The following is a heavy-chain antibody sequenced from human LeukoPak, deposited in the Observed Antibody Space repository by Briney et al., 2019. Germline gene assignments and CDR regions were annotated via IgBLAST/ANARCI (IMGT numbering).Heavy chain of an antibody. Sequence: SETLSLTCAVYGGSFSGYYWSWIRQPPGKGLEWIGEINHSGSTNYNPSLKSRVTISVDTSKNQFSLKLSSVTAADTAVYYCASGVRSRHYDTWGQGTLVTVSS. CDR2: INHSGST. D-gene: IGHD3-22*01. CDR3: ASGVRSRHYDT. J-gene: IGHJ5*02. V-gene: IGHV4-34*01. CDR1: GGSFSGYY.